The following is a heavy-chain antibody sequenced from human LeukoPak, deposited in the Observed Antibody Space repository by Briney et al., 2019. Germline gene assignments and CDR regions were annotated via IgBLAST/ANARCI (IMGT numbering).Heavy chain of an antibody. D-gene: IGHD2-2*01. V-gene: IGHV4-31*03. J-gene: IGHJ4*02. Sequence: SETLSLTCTVSGGSISSGGYYWSWIRQHPGKGPEWIGYIYYSGSTYYNPSLKSRVTISVDTSKNQFSLKLSSVTAADTAVYYCARAAVAIVVVPAAIEFDYWGQGTLVTVSS. CDR1: GGSISSGGYY. CDR2: IYYSGST. CDR3: ARAAVAIVVVPAAIEFDY.